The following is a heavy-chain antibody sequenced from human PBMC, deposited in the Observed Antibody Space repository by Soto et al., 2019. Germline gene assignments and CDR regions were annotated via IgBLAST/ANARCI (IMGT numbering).Heavy chain of an antibody. J-gene: IGHJ4*02. V-gene: IGHV3-15*01. CDR2: IKSKTDGGTT. D-gene: IGHD6-6*01. Sequence: PGGSLRLSCAASGFTFSNAWLSWVRQAPGKGLEWVGRIKSKTDGGTTDYTAPVKGRFTISRDDSKNTLYLQMNSLKFEDTAVYYCTTGSTSTKNYWGQGTLVTVSS. CDR1: GFTFSNAW. CDR3: TTGSTSTKNY.